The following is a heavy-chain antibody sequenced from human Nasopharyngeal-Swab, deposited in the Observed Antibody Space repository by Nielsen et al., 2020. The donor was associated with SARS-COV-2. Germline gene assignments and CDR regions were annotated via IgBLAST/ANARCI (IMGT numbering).Heavy chain of an antibody. D-gene: IGHD3-22*01. CDR2: ISGSAGST. Sequence: VRQAPGKGLEWVSAISGSAGSTYYADSVKGRFTISRDNSKNTLYLQMNSLRAEDTAVYYCAKGSYYDSSGYYPGLRYWYFDLWAVAPWSPSPQ. V-gene: IGHV3-23*01. CDR3: AKGSYYDSSGYYPGLRYWYFDL. J-gene: IGHJ2*01.